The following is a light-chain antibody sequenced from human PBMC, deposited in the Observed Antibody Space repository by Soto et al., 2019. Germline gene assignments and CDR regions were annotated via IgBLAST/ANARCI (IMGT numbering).Light chain of an antibody. J-gene: IGKJ1*01. CDR1: QSISNW. CDR3: QKYGRPWT. CDR2: KAS. V-gene: IGKV1-5*03. Sequence: DIQMTQSPSTLPASVGDSVTITCRASQSISNWLAWYQQKPGKAPKLLIYKASSLETGVPSRFSGSGSGTEFTLTISSLQPDDFATYYCQKYGRPWTFGQGTKVQIK.